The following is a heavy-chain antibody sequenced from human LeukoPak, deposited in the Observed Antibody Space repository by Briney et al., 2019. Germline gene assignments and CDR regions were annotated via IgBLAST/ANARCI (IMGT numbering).Heavy chain of an antibody. CDR1: GGTFSSYA. V-gene: IGHV1-69*04. CDR2: IIPILGIA. D-gene: IGHD2-8*02. CDR3: ARDLDVGTETATIWCCS. Sequence: SVKVSCKASGGTFSSYAISWVRQAPGQGLEWMGRIIPILGIANYAQKFQGRVTITADKSTSTAYMELSSLRSEDTAVYYCARDLDVGTETATIWCCSWGQGTLVTVSS. J-gene: IGHJ4*02.